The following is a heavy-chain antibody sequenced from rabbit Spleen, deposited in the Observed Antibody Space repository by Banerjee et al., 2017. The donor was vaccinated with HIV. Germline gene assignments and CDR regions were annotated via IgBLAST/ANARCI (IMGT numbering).Heavy chain of an antibody. Sequence: QSLEESGGDLVKPGASLTLTCTASGFSFSDNYYMCWVRQAPGKGLEWIACIVAGSSGNTYYASWAKGRFTISKTSSTTVTLQMTSLTAADTATYFCARKHALINIGSTYVPNLWGPGTLVTVS. J-gene: IGHJ4*01. CDR1: GFSFSDNYY. D-gene: IGHD8-1*01. CDR2: IVAGSSGNT. CDR3: ARKHALINIGSTYVPNL. V-gene: IGHV1S40*01.